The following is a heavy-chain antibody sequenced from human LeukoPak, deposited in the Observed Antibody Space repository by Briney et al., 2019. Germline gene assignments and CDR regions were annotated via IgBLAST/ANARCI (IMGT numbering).Heavy chain of an antibody. D-gene: IGHD1-26*01. J-gene: IGHJ4*02. CDR3: ARDYSGSSDFDY. V-gene: IGHV1-2*02. CDR1: GYTFTGYY. CDR2: INPNSGGT. Sequence: ASVKVSCKASGYTFTGYYMHWVRQAPGQGLEWMGWINPNSGGTNYAQKFQGRVTMTRDTSISTACMELSRLRSDDTAVYYCARDYSGSSDFDYWGQGTPVTVSS.